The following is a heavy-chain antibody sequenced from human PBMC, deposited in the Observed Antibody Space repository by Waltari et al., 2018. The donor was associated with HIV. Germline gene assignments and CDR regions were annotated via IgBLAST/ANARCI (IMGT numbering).Heavy chain of an antibody. J-gene: IGHJ3*01. CDR1: GVTFSRYW. CDR3: VRDLLNIGVAGTV. D-gene: IGHD6-19*01. V-gene: IGHV3-74*01. Sequence: EVQLVESGGGLVQPGGSLRLSCAASGVTFSRYWVHWVRQVPGKGLVWVARIRSDGRSTTYADAGKGRFTISRDNAKSTLYLEMNSLGAEDTAVYYCVRDLLNIGVAGTVWGQGTMVTVSS. CDR2: IRSDGRST.